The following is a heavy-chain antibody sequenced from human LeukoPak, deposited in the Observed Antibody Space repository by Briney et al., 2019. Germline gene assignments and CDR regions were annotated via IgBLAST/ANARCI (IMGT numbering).Heavy chain of an antibody. CDR1: GFTFSSYA. V-gene: IGHV3-30*04. D-gene: IGHD2-2*02. CDR2: ISYDGSNK. J-gene: IGHJ5*02. Sequence: PGGSLRLSCAASGFTFSSYAMHWVRQAPCKGLEWVAVISYDGSNKYYADSVKGRFTISRDNSKNKLYLQMNSLRAEDRAVYYCARRSVPAAIGSWFDPWGQGTLVTVSS. CDR3: ARRSVPAAIGSWFDP.